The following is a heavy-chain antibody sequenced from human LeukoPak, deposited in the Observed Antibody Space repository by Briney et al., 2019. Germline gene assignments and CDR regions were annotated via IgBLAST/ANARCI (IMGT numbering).Heavy chain of an antibody. CDR3: ARGGAVAGPEEGYYYYGMDV. J-gene: IGHJ6*02. CDR1: GGSISSYY. CDR2: IYYSGST. D-gene: IGHD6-19*01. Sequence: SETLSLTCTVSGGSISSYYWSWMRQPPGKGLEWIGYIYYSGSTNYNPSLKSRVTISVDTSKNQFSLKLSSVTAADTAVYYCARGGAVAGPEEGYYYYGMDVWGQGTTVTVSS. V-gene: IGHV4-59*01.